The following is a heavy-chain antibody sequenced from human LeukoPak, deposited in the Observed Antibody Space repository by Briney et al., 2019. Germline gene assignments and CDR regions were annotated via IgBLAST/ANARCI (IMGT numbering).Heavy chain of an antibody. Sequence: GGSLRLSCAASGFTFSSYWMNWVRQAPGKGLVWVSRIASDGSSTTYADSVKGRFTISRDNAKNSLYLQMNSLRDEDTAVYYCAKHRFESGGYHSTDWGQGTLVTVSS. CDR3: AKHRFESGGYHSTD. V-gene: IGHV3-74*01. CDR1: GFTFSSYW. J-gene: IGHJ4*02. CDR2: IASDGSST. D-gene: IGHD3-22*01.